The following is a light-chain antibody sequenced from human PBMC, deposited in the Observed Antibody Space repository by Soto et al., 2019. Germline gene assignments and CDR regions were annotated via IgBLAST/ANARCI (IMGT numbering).Light chain of an antibody. CDR1: QAIRGD. CDR2: GAS. V-gene: IGKV1-6*01. CDR3: LQDNDYPWT. J-gene: IGKJ1*01. Sequence: AIQMTQSPSSLSASVGDTVTITCRASQAIRGDLGWYQQKPGKAPKLLIYGASTLESGVPSRFGGSGSGTDFSLTISRLQSEDFATYYCLQDNDYPWTFGQGTKVEI.